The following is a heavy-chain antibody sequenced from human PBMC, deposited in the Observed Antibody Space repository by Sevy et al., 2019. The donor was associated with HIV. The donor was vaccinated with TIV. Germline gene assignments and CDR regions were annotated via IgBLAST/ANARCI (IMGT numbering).Heavy chain of an antibody. V-gene: IGHV3-30*02. CDR3: ARGPEYSGYDFIIDY. Sequence: GGSLRLSCSASGFSFNTYSMHWVRQAPGKGLEWVAFTRYDSSNTFYADSVKGRFSISRDNSKNTLYLQMSSLRPEDTALYFCARGPEYSGYDFIIDYWGQGTLVTVSS. CDR2: TRYDSSNT. J-gene: IGHJ4*02. CDR1: GFSFNTYS. D-gene: IGHD5-12*01.